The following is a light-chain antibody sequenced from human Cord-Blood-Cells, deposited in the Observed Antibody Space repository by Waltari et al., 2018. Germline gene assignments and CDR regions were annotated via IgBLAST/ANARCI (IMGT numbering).Light chain of an antibody. Sequence: DIQMTQSTSSLSASVGDRVPITCRASQSLSSYLNWYQQKPGKAPKLLIYAASSLQSGVPSRFSGSGSGTDCTLTISSLQPEDFATYYCQQSYSTPYTFGQGTKLEIK. CDR3: QQSYSTPYT. CDR1: QSLSSY. V-gene: IGKV1-39*01. CDR2: AAS. J-gene: IGKJ2*01.